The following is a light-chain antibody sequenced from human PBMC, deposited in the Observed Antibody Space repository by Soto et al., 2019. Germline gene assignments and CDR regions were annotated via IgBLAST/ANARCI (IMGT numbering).Light chain of an antibody. J-gene: IGKJ3*01. Sequence: DIQMTQSPSTLSASVGDRVIITCRASQSINGWLAWYQPKPGTAPTLLIHEASNLESGVPSRFSGSGSGTAFTLTLSSLQPDDFATFYCQQYETYPLTFGAGTKLDIK. V-gene: IGKV1-5*01. CDR2: EAS. CDR3: QQYETYPLT. CDR1: QSINGW.